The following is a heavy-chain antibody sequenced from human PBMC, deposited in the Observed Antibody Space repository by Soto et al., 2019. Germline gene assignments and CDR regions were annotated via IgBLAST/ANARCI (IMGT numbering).Heavy chain of an antibody. Sequence: QVQLVESGGGVVQPGRSLRLSCAASGFTFSTYGMSWVRQAPGKGLEWVAIISYDGIHKYYADSVKGRFTISRDNSRNTLYLLITSLRAEDMAVYYCARGIIAVSGPWDFDNWGQGTLVTVSS. D-gene: IGHD6-19*01. CDR2: ISYDGIHK. CDR1: GFTFSTYG. CDR3: ARGIIAVSGPWDFDN. V-gene: IGHV3-30*03. J-gene: IGHJ4*02.